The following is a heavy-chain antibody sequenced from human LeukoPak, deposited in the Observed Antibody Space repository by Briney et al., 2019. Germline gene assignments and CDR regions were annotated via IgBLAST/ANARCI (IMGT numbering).Heavy chain of an antibody. CDR3: ARAWVYCSSTSCYTGGIPAFDY. V-gene: IGHV1-2*02. CDR1: GYTFTGYY. CDR2: INPNSGGT. Sequence: ASVKVSCKASGYTFTGYYMHWVRQAPGQGLEWMGWINPNSGGTNYAQKFQGRVTMTRDTSISTAYMELSRLRSDDTAVYYCARAWVYCSSTSCYTGGIPAFDYWGQGTLVTASS. J-gene: IGHJ4*02. D-gene: IGHD2-2*02.